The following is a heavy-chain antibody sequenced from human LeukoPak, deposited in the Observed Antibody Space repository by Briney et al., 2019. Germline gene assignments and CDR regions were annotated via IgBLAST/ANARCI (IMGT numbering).Heavy chain of an antibody. CDR2: TFYRSKWYN. Sequence: SQTLSLTCDISGDSVSSNGAAWNWIRQSPSRGLEWLGRTFYRSKWYNEYEVSLKSRLTINADTSKNHFSLQLNSVTPEDTAVYYCARSGGTAIGNYERATFDYWGQGTLVTVSS. CDR1: GDSVSSNGAA. CDR3: ARSGGTAIGNYERATFDY. V-gene: IGHV6-1*01. J-gene: IGHJ4*02. D-gene: IGHD1-7*01.